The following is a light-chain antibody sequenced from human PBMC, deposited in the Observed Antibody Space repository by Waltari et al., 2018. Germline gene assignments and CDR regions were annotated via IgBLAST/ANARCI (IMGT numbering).Light chain of an antibody. J-gene: IGKJ4*01. CDR1: QSVRSS. CDR3: QQYDSWPPGIT. Sequence: EIVMTQSPATLSVSPGERATLSCRASQSVRSSLAWYQQKPGQAPRLLIYGASTRATGVPARFSGSGSGTEFTLTISSLQSEDFAVYYCQQYDSWPPGITFGGGTKVEIK. CDR2: GAS. V-gene: IGKV3-15*01.